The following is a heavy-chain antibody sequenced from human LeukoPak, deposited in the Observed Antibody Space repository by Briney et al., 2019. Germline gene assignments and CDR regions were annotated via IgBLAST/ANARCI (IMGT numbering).Heavy chain of an antibody. D-gene: IGHD3-22*01. V-gene: IGHV3-43*02. CDR1: GFTFDDYA. CDR3: AKVRDYYDSSGYFSFAAFDI. Sequence: TGGSLRLSCAASGFTFDDYAMHWVRQAPGKGLEWVSLISGDGGSTYYADSVKGRFIISRDNSKNSLYLQMNSLRTEDTALYYCAKVRDYYDSSGYFSFAAFDIWGQGTMVTVSS. CDR2: ISGDGGST. J-gene: IGHJ3*02.